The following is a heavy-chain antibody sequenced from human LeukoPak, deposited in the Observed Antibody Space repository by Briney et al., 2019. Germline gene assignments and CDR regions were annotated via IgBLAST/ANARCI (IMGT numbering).Heavy chain of an antibody. J-gene: IGHJ4*02. V-gene: IGHV3-21*01. Sequence: PGGSLRLSCAASGFTFSSYSMNWVRQAPGKGLEWVSSISSSSSYIYYADSVKGRFTISRDNAKNSLYLQMNSPRAEDTAVYYCARDSSGWYRVHYFDYWGQGTLVTVSS. CDR3: ARDSSGWYRVHYFDY. CDR1: GFTFSSYS. CDR2: ISSSSSYI. D-gene: IGHD6-19*01.